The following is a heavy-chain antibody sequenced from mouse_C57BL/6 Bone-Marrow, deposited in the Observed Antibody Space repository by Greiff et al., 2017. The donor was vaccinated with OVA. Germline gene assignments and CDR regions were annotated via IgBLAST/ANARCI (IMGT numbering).Heavy chain of an antibody. V-gene: IGHV1-4*01. J-gene: IGHJ3*01. Sequence: VQLVESGAELARPGASVKMSCKASGYTFTSYTMHWVKQRPGQGLEWIGYINPSSGYTKYNQKFKDKATLTADKSSSTAYMQLSSLTSEDSAVYYCARFYYYASFAYWGQGTLVTVSA. D-gene: IGHD1-1*01. CDR3: ARFYYYASFAY. CDR1: GYTFTSYT. CDR2: INPSSGYT.